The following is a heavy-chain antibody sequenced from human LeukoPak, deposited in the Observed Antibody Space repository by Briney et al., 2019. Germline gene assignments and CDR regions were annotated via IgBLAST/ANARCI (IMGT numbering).Heavy chain of an antibody. Sequence: SETLSLTCTVSGGSISSYYWSWIRQPPGKGLGWIGYIYYSGSSNYNPSLKSRVTISVDTSKHQFSLKLSSVTAADTAVYYCARGIDYFDYWGQGTLVIVSS. V-gene: IGHV4-59*01. CDR1: GGSISSYY. J-gene: IGHJ4*02. CDR2: IYYSGSS. CDR3: ARGIDYFDY.